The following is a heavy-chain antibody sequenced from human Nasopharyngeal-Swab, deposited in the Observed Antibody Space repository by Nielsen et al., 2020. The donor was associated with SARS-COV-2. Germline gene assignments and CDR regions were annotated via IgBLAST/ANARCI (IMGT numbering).Heavy chain of an antibody. Sequence: ASVKVSCKASGYTFTSYFMHWVRQAPGQGLEWMGVMIPRGGGTRYAQQFQGRVSMTSDTSTNTVYMELSSLKSEDTAVYYCSRDGDILVGVAATLGFDFWGQGSQVTVSS. J-gene: IGHJ4*02. D-gene: IGHD2-15*01. V-gene: IGHV1-46*01. CDR2: MIPRGGGT. CDR3: SRDGDILVGVAATLGFDF. CDR1: GYTFTSYF.